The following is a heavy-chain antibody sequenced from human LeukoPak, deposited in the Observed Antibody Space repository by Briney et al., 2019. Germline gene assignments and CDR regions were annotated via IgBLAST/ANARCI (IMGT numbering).Heavy chain of an antibody. CDR2: ISGGGGST. J-gene: IGHJ4*02. Sequence: GRSLRLSCAASGFTFSSYGMHWVRQAPGKGLEWVSAISGGGGSTYYADSVKGRFTISRDNSKNTLYLQMNSLRAEDTAVYYCAKGGVHYFDYWGQGTLVTVSS. CDR3: AKGGVHYFDY. D-gene: IGHD3-3*01. CDR1: GFTFSSYG. V-gene: IGHV3-23*01.